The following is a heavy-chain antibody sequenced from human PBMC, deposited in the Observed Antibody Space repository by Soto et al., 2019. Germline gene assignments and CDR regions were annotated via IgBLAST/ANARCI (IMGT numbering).Heavy chain of an antibody. J-gene: IGHJ5*02. CDR2: INAGNGNT. CDR3: ARDLGRRYKWNDPTADP. D-gene: IGHD1-20*01. V-gene: IGHV1-3*01. Sequence: GASVNVSCKASGYTFTSYAMHWVRQAPGQRLEWMGWINAGNGNTKYSQKFQGRVTITRDTSASTAYMELSSLRSEDTAVYYCARDLGRRYKWNDPTADPWGQGTLVTVSS. CDR1: GYTFTSYA.